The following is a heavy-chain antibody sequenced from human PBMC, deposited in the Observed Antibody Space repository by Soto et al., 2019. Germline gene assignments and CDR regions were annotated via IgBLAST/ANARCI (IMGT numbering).Heavy chain of an antibody. J-gene: IGHJ4*02. Sequence: EVQLLESGGGLVQPGGSLRLSCAASGFTFSNYAVTWVRQAPGKGLEWVSTISGRGGSTYYADSVKGRFTISRDNSKNRLYLQMNSLRAEDTAVYYCAKDQGSSWYEIDYWGQGTLVTVSS. CDR1: GFTFSNYA. D-gene: IGHD6-13*01. CDR3: AKDQGSSWYEIDY. CDR2: ISGRGGST. V-gene: IGHV3-23*01.